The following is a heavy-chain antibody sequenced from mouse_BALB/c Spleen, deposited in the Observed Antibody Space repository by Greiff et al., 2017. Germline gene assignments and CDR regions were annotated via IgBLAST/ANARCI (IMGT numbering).Heavy chain of an antibody. D-gene: IGHD2-12*01. V-gene: IGHV7-3*02. CDR1: GFTFTDYY. CDR3: ARDSLYDVRSAMDY. Sequence: EVKLLESGGGLVQPGGSLRLSCATSGFTFTDYYMSWVRQPPGKALEWLGFIRNKANGYTTEYSASVKGRFTISRDNSQSILYLQMNTLRAEDSATYYCARDSLYDVRSAMDYWGQGTSVTVSS. J-gene: IGHJ4*01. CDR2: IRNKANGYTT.